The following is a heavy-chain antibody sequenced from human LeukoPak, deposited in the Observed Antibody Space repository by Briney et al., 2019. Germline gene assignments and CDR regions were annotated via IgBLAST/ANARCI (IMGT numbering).Heavy chain of an antibody. J-gene: IGHJ3*02. CDR3: ARDPGGLYDYVWGSYRYAFDI. CDR1: GFTFSSYA. CDR2: ITSSSSYI. Sequence: GGSLRLSCAASGFTFSSYAMSWVRQAPGKGLEWVSSITSSSSYIYYVDSVKGRFTISRDNAKNSLYLQMNSLRAEDTAVYYCARDPGGLYDYVWGSYRYAFDIWGQGTMVTVSS. V-gene: IGHV3-21*01. D-gene: IGHD3-16*02.